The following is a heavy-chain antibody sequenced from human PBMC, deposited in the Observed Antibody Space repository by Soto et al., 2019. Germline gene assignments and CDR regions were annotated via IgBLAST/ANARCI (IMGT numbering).Heavy chain of an antibody. J-gene: IGHJ6*02. D-gene: IGHD1-26*01. V-gene: IGHV1-3*01. CDR3: ARGEVGANYYYYVMDV. CDR2: INAGNGNT. CDR1: GYTFTSYA. Sequence: QVQLVQSGAEVKKPGASVKVSCKASGYTFTSYAMHWVRQAPGQRLEWMGWINAGNGNTKYSQKFQGRVTITRDTSASTAYMELSSLRSEDTAVYYCARGEVGANYYYYVMDVWGQGTTVTVSS.